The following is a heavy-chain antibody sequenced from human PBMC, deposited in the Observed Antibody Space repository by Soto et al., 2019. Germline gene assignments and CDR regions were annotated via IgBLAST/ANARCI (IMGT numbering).Heavy chain of an antibody. CDR1: GDTVSSTSAA. D-gene: IGHD4-17*01. J-gene: IGHJ4*02. CDR3: ARDSRDYGPFDC. CDR2: TYYRSKWYN. V-gene: IGHV6-1*01. Sequence: SQTLSLTCAISGDTVSSTSAAWTWIRQSPSRGLEWVGRTYYRSKWYNDYAVSVKGRITINPDTSKNQFSLQLNSVTPEDAAVYDCARDSRDYGPFDCRGQGTLGTVSS.